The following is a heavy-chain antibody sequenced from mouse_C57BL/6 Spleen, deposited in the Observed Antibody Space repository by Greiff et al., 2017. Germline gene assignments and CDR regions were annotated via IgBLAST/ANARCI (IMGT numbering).Heavy chain of an antibody. CDR3: AREGAYYSNYFDD. Sequence: DVKLQESGPGLVKPSQSLSLTCSVTGYSITSGYYWNWIRQFPGNKLEWMGYISYDGSNNYNPSLKNRISITRDTSKNQFFLKLNSVTTEDTATYYCAREGAYYSNYFDDWGQGTTRTVSS. J-gene: IGHJ2*01. D-gene: IGHD2-5*01. V-gene: IGHV3-6*01. CDR2: ISYDGSN. CDR1: GYSITSGYY.